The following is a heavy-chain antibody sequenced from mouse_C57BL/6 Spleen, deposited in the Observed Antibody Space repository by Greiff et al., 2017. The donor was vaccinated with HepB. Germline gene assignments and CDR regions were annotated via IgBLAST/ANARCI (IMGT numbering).Heavy chain of an antibody. V-gene: IGHV1-64*01. J-gene: IGHJ4*01. Sequence: QVQLQQPGAELVKPGASVKLSCKASGYTFTSYWMHWVKQRPGQGLEWIGMIHPNSGSTNYNEKFKSKATLTVDKSSSTAYMQLSSLTSEDSAVYYCARIYYGYDVGSYYAMDYWGQGTSVTVSS. D-gene: IGHD2-2*01. CDR1: GYTFTSYW. CDR3: ARIYYGYDVGSYYAMDY. CDR2: IHPNSGST.